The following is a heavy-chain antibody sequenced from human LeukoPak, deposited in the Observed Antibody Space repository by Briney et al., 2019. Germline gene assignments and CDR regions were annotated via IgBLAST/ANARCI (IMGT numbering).Heavy chain of an antibody. CDR2: INHSGST. Sequence: PSETLSLTCAVYGGSFSGYYWSWIRQPPGKGLEWIGEINHSGSTNYNPSLKSRVTISVDTSKNQFSLKLSSVTAADTAVYYCARGKNDDYDYVWGNYRRRGVWFDPWGQGTLVTVSS. CDR3: ARGKNDDYDYVWGNYRRRGVWFDP. J-gene: IGHJ5*02. D-gene: IGHD3-16*02. CDR1: GGSFSGYY. V-gene: IGHV4-34*01.